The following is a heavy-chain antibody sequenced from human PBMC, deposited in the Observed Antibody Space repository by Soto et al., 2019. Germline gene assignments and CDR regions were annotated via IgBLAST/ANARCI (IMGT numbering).Heavy chain of an antibody. V-gene: IGHV1-46*01. Sequence: QVQLVQSGAEVRKPGASVKVSCRASGYSFTYYYMHWVRQAPGQGLEWVGIINPSGDGTTDTQKFQGRATVYRGTSTSTVYLELSSLTSEDAAVYYCTRSYSGGAGVDFWGQGTLVTVSS. CDR2: INPSGDGT. CDR1: GYSFTYYY. J-gene: IGHJ4*02. CDR3: TRSYSGGAGVDF. D-gene: IGHD1-26*01.